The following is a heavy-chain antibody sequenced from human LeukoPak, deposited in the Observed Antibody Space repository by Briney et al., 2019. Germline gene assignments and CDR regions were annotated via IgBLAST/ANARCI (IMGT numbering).Heavy chain of an antibody. CDR2: ISYDGSNK. J-gene: IGHJ4*02. CDR3: AGDHRVVAATPDY. Sequence: GGSLRLSCAASGFTFSSYAMHWVRQAPGKGLEWVAVISYDGSNKYYADSVKGRFTISRDNSKNTLYLQMNSLRAEDTAVYYCAGDHRVVAATPDYWGQGTLVTVSS. CDR1: GFTFSSYA. V-gene: IGHV3-30-3*01. D-gene: IGHD2-15*01.